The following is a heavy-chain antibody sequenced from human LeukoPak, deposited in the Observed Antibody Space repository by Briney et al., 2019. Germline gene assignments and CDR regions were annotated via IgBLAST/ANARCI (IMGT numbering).Heavy chain of an antibody. CDR3: ATLGYSSSSEVD. CDR1: GYSIRSGYY. J-gene: IGHJ4*02. Sequence: ASETLSLTCDVSGYSIRSGYYWDWILQPPGKGLEWIGSIYHSGSTYYNPSLKSRVTVSVDTSKNQFSLKVNSVTAADTAVYYCATLGYSSSSEVDWGQGTLVTVSS. CDR2: IYHSGST. V-gene: IGHV4-38-2*01. D-gene: IGHD6-6*01.